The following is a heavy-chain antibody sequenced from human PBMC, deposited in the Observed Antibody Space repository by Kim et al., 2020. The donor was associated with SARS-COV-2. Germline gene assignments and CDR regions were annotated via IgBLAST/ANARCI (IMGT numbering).Heavy chain of an antibody. J-gene: IGHJ5*02. CDR2: IRSKTNGFAT. V-gene: IGHV3-73*01. CDR1: GFTFSGST. Sequence: GGSLRLSCAASGFTFSGSTMHWVRQASGKGLEWVGHIRSKTNGFATIYAASVKSRFIISRDDSTNTAYLQMNSLKAEDTAVYYCTRLMVIRQGRTNWFDPWGQGTVVTVSS. D-gene: IGHD2-21*01. CDR3: TRLMVIRQGRTNWFDP.